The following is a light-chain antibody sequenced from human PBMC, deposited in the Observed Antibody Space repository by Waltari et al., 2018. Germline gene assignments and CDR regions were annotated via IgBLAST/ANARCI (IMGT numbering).Light chain of an antibody. CDR3: GTWDRSLSVYV. J-gene: IGLJ1*01. Sequence: QSVLTPSPSVSAAPGQEVTIPCSGSRSNLGSDSVSWYQQLPGRAPKLLIYDTNKRPSGIPDRFSGSKSGTSATLGITGLQTGDEADYYCGTWDRSLSVYVLGTGTKVTVL. CDR1: RSNLGSDS. CDR2: DTN. V-gene: IGLV1-51*01.